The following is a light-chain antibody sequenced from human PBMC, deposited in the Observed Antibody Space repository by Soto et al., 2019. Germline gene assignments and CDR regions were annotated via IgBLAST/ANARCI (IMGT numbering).Light chain of an antibody. CDR3: SSYTSSNSVV. CDR2: EVG. CDR1: SSDIGTYIY. V-gene: IGLV2-14*01. Sequence: QSALTQPASASGSPGQSITISCTGTSSDIGTYIYVSWYLQHPGKAPKLLIYEVGNRPSGVSNRFSGSKSGNTASLTISGLQAEDEADYYCSSYTSSNSVVFGGGTQLTVL. J-gene: IGLJ2*01.